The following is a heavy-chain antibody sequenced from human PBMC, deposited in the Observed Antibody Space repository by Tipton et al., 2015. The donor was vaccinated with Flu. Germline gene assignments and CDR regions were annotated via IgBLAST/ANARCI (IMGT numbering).Heavy chain of an antibody. D-gene: IGHD3-9*01. CDR2: IYYSGST. Sequence: TLSLTCTVSGGSISSFYWSWIRQPPGKGLEWIGYIYYSGSTNYNPSPKSRVPITVDTSKNQFSLKLSSLTAAATAVYYCARVQGEYDILTGYLFCGMDVWCQRAAGSDSS. V-gene: IGHV4-59*01. J-gene: IGHJ6*02. CDR3: ARVQGEYDILTGYLFCGMDV. CDR1: GGSISSFY.